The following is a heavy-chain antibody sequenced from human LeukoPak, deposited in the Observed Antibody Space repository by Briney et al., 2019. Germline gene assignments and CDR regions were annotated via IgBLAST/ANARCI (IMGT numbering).Heavy chain of an antibody. V-gene: IGHV1-18*01. CDR1: GYTFTSYG. Sequence: EASVTVSCKASGYTFTSYGISWVPQAPGQGLEWMGWISAYNGNTNYAQKLQGRVTMTTDTSTSTAYMELRSLRSDDTAVYYCARAYYDILTGLNWFDPWGQGTLVTVSS. CDR3: ARAYYDILTGLNWFDP. D-gene: IGHD3-9*01. CDR2: ISAYNGNT. J-gene: IGHJ5*02.